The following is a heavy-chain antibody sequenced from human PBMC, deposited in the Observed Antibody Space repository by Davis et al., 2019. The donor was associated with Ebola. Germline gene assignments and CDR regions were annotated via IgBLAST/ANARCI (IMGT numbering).Heavy chain of an antibody. D-gene: IGHD3-3*01. CDR2: ISPYNGNT. V-gene: IGHV1-18*01. CDR1: GFTFTRYG. CDR3: ASQRGGITIFGVVNPYYYYGMDV. Sequence: AASVKVSCKASGFTFTRYGISWVRQAPGQGPGWMGWISPYNGNTNYAQKFQGRVTMTTDTSTSTAYMELRSLRSDDTAVYYCASQRGGITIFGVVNPYYYYGMDVWGQGTTVTVSS. J-gene: IGHJ6*02.